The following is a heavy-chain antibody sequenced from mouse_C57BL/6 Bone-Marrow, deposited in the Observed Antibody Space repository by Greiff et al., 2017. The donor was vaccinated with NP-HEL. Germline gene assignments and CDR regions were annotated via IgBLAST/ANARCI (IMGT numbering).Heavy chain of an antibody. CDR2: IDPEDGET. J-gene: IGHJ4*01. CDR1: GFNITDYY. D-gene: IGHD1-1*01. Sequence: EVQGVESGAELVKPGATVKLSCTASGFNITDYYMHWVKQRTEQGLEWIGRIDPEDGETKYATKFQGKATITADTSSNTAYLQLSSLTSEDTAVYYCARDYGSFYYYAMDYWGQGTSVTVSS. CDR3: ARDYGSFYYYAMDY. V-gene: IGHV14-2*01.